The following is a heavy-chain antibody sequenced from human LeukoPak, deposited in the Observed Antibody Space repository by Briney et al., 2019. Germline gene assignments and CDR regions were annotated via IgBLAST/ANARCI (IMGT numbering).Heavy chain of an antibody. CDR1: GFSVNDKY. D-gene: IGHD1-26*01. V-gene: IGHV3-23*01. J-gene: IGHJ4*02. CDR2: ISGNGGNT. CDR3: AKRATPSWYLDY. Sequence: GGSLRLSCAASGFSVNDKYMSWVRQAPGKGLEWVSAISGNGGNTNYADSVKGRFIISRDSSKNTLYLQMNSLRAEDTAVYYCAKRATPSWYLDYWGQGTLVTVSS.